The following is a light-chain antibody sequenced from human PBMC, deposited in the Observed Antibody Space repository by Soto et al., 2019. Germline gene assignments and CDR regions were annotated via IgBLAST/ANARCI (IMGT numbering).Light chain of an antibody. V-gene: IGKV3-20*01. CDR1: QSVSSSY. CDR3: QQYGNSPPT. J-gene: IGKJ1*01. Sequence: EIVLTQSPGTLSLSPGERATLSCRASQSVSSSYLAWYQQKPGQAPRLLIYGASSRATGIPDRFSGSGSGTDVTLTISRLEPEDFAVYYCQQYGNSPPTFGQRAKVGI. CDR2: GAS.